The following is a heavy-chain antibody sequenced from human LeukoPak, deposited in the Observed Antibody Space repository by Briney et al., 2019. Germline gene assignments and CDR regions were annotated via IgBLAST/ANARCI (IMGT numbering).Heavy chain of an antibody. CDR2: INHSGST. V-gene: IGHV4-34*01. J-gene: IGHJ6*03. CDR3: ARVGCSSSSCNVSYYYHYYYMDV. D-gene: IGHD2-2*01. Sequence: SETLPLTCAVYGGSFSGYYWSWIRQPPGKGLEWIGEINHSGSTNYNPSLKSRVTISVDTSKNQFSLKVSSVTAADTAVYYCARVGCSSSSCNVSYYYHYYYMDVWGKGTTVTVSS. CDR1: GGSFSGYY.